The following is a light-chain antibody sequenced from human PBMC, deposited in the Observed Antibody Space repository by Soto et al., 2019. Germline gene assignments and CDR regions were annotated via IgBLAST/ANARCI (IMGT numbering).Light chain of an antibody. CDR2: DTS. Sequence: EIVLTQSPATLSLSPGERATLSCSASQSVSSYLAWYQQKPGQAPRLLIFDTSNRATGIPARFSGSGSGTDFTLTISGLEPEDFAVYYCQQRTNRPPITFGQGTRLE. CDR1: QSVSSY. J-gene: IGKJ5*01. CDR3: QQRTNRPPIT. V-gene: IGKV3-11*01.